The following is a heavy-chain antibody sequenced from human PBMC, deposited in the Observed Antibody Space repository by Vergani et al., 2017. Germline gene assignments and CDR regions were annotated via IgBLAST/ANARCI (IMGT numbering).Heavy chain of an antibody. CDR1: GYSIRTNYY. J-gene: IGHJ4*02. D-gene: IGHD6-6*01. CDR3: AREYSSSVGFFAY. Sequence: QVQLQESGPGLVKPSETLSLTCTVSGYSIRTNYYWGWIRQPPGKGLEWIGSINHSGSTYYNPSLKSLITMSVDTSKNQFSLRLSSVTAADTAMYYCAREYSSSVGFFAYWGQGTLVTVSS. V-gene: IGHV4-38-2*02. CDR2: INHSGST.